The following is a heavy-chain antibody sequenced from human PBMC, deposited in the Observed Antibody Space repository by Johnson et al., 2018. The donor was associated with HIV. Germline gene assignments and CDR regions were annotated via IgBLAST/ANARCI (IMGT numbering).Heavy chain of an antibody. J-gene: IGHJ3*02. CDR3: ARGRKDIEAADGLDNDAFDI. CDR1: GFAFTNYA. V-gene: IGHV3-30*04. D-gene: IGHD6-13*01. CDR2: ISYDANNK. Sequence: QVQLVESGGGVVPPGRSLRIYCAVSGFAFTNYAMHWVRLAPGKGLQWVAVISYDANNKYYAGSVRGRFTISRDISKNTLYLQMDSLRPDDTALYYCARGRKDIEAADGLDNDAFDIWGQGTLVTVSS.